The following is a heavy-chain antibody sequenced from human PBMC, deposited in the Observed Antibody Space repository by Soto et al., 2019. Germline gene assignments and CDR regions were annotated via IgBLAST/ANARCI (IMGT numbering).Heavy chain of an antibody. Sequence: KVLRLSCAASGFTFRSYGMHGVRQAPGKGLGGVAGRWYDGRKKYYADSVKGRCTISRDNSKNTLYLQMNSLRAEATAVYYCARQYVDTALVTAYHYYGMAVWGDGTTVTVSS. V-gene: IGHV3-33*01. CDR1: GFTFRSYG. D-gene: IGHD5-18*01. J-gene: IGHJ6*04. CDR2: RWYDGRKK. CDR3: ARQYVDTALVTAYHYYGMAV.